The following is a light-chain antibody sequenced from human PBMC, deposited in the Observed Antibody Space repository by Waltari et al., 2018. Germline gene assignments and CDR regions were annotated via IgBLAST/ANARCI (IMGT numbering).Light chain of an antibody. CDR3: QQYYGVPYT. Sequence: DFVMTQSPDSLAVSLGERATIHCKSSQTLLYSANKKDYLAWYQQKRGQPPQLINTWASVRQSGVPDRFSGSGSGTDFTLTISSLQAEDVAVYYCQQYYGVPYTFGQGTKLEI. J-gene: IGKJ2*01. V-gene: IGKV4-1*01. CDR2: WAS. CDR1: QTLLYSANKKDY.